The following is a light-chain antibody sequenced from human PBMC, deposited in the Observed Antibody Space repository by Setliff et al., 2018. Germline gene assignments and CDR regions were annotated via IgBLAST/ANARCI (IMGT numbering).Light chain of an antibody. CDR2: AAS. Sequence: DIQMTQSPSSLSASVGDRVTITCRTSQTINSYLNWYQHKPGKAPKLLIFAASSLQSGVPSRFSGSGSGTDFTLTISSLQPEDFATCYCQQSYSIPRGFGGGTKVDIK. CDR3: QQSYSIPRG. V-gene: IGKV1-39*01. CDR1: QTINSY. J-gene: IGKJ4*01.